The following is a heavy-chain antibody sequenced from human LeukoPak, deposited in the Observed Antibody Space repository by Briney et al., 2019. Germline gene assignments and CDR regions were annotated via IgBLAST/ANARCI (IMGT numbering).Heavy chain of an antibody. CDR3: AKAYSDYYDSSAYYGD. D-gene: IGHD3-22*01. CDR2: ISGSGGST. CDR1: GFTFSSYA. V-gene: IGHV3-23*01. Sequence: PGGSLRLSCAASGFTFSSYAMSWVRQAPGKGLEWVSAISGSGGSTYYADSVKGRFTISRDNSKNTLYLQMNSLRAEDTAVYYCAKAYSDYYDSSAYYGDWGQGTLVTVSS. J-gene: IGHJ4*02.